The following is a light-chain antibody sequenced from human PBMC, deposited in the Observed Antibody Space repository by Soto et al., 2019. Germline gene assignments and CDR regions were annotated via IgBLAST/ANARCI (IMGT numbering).Light chain of an antibody. CDR1: SSDIGDYNF. Sequence: QSALTQPASVSGSPGRSITISCTGNSSDIGDYNFVSWYQYHPGKAPKLMLXVVNIRPSGVSNRFSGSKSGNTASLAIYGLQAEDEADYYCTSWTTSTTMIFAAGTTVTVL. CDR3: TSWTTSTTMI. CDR2: VVN. V-gene: IGLV2-14*03. J-gene: IGLJ2*01.